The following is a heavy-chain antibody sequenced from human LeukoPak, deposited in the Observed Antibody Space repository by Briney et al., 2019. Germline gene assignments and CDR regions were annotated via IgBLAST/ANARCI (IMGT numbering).Heavy chain of an antibody. CDR2: ISYDGSNK. CDR1: GFTFSSYA. Sequence: GRSLRLSCAASGFTFSSYAMHWVRQAPGKGLEWVAVISYDGSNKYYADSVKGRFTISRDNSKNTLYLQMNSLRAEDTAVYYCARGPAARPVYYFDYWGQGTLVTVSS. CDR3: ARGPAARPVYYFDY. J-gene: IGHJ4*02. V-gene: IGHV3-30*04. D-gene: IGHD6-6*01.